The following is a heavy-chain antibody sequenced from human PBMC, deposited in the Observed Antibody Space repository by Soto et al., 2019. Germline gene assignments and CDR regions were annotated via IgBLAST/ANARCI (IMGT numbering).Heavy chain of an antibody. J-gene: IGHJ6*02. CDR1: GFTFSSYD. CDR3: ARALPHYYYYYGMDD. Sequence: EVQLVESGGGLVQPGGSLRLSCAASGFTFSSYDMHWVRQATGKGLEWVSAIGTAGDTYYPGSVKGRFTISRENAKNSLYLQMNSLRAGDTAVYYCARALPHYYYYYGMDDWGQGTTVTVSS. CDR2: IGTAGDT. V-gene: IGHV3-13*01.